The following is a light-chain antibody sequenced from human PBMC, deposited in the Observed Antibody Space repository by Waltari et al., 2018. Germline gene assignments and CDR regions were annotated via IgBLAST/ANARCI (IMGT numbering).Light chain of an antibody. J-gene: IGLJ1*01. V-gene: IGLV2-8*01. CDR2: EVD. CDR1: RWTGAAYRY. CDR3: TSYGGTNNFL. Sequence: QSALTHPPSATGYPGPSFPISCTRGRWTGAAYRYGLWYQQHPGRAPKVIMYEVDKRPSGVPDRFSGSKSGTTASLTISGLKVEDEADYYCTSYGGTNNFLFGSGTKVTV.